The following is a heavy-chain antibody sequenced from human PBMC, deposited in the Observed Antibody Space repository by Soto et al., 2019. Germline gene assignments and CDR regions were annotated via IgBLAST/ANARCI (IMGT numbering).Heavy chain of an antibody. Sequence: VQLLESGGGLVQPGGSLRLSCAASGFTFSSYAMSWVRQAPGKGLEWVAVIWYDGSNKYYADSVKGRFTISRDNSKNTLYLQMNSLRAEDTAVYYCASPVTSPLGGMDVWGQGTTVTVSS. D-gene: IGHD4-17*01. CDR1: GFTFSSYA. V-gene: IGHV3-33*08. CDR3: ASPVTSPLGGMDV. CDR2: IWYDGSNK. J-gene: IGHJ6*02.